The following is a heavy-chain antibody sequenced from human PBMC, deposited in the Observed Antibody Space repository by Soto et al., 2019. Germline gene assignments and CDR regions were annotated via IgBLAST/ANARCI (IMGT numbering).Heavy chain of an antibody. CDR2: VYFSGST. V-gene: IGHV4-34*10. Sequence: PSEALSITWALYGGSCSGYYWSWIRQPPGKGLEWIGHVYFSGSTNYIPSLKSRLTMSVDTAKNQFSLKLNSVTAADTAVYYCARIPVDTYMIYWSDPWGQGTQVTVSS. J-gene: IGHJ5*02. CDR1: GGSCSGYY. CDR3: ARIPVDTYMIYWSDP. D-gene: IGHD3-16*01.